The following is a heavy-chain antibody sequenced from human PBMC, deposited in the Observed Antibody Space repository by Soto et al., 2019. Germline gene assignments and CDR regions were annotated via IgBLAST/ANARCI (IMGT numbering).Heavy chain of an antibody. D-gene: IGHD4-17*01. V-gene: IGHV4-30-4*01. CDR2: IYYSGST. J-gene: IGHJ4*02. CDR3: ATLSGHGVKPLRPCLFDY. CDR1: GGSISSGDYY. Sequence: PSETLSLTCTVSGGSISSGDYYWSWIRQPPGKGLEWIGYIYYSGSTYYNPSLKSRVTISVDTSKNQFSLKLSSVTAADTAVYYCATLSGHGVKPLRPCLFDYWGQGTLVTVSS.